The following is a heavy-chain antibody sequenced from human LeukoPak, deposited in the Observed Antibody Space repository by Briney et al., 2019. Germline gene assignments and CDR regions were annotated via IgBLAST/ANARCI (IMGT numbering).Heavy chain of an antibody. CDR1: GFTFSSYA. D-gene: IGHD4-17*01. Sequence: GGSLRLSCAASGFTFSSYAMHWVRQAPGKGLEWVSYISSSSSTIYYADSVKGRFTISRDNAKNSLYLQMNSLRAEDTAVYYCAREGNDYGDRYYYYYMDVWGKGTTVTVSS. V-gene: IGHV3-48*01. CDR3: AREGNDYGDRYYYYYMDV. J-gene: IGHJ6*03. CDR2: ISSSSSTI.